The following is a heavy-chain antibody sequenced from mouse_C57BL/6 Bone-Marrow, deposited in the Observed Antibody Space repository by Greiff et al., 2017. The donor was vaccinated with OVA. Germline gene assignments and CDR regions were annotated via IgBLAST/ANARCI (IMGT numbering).Heavy chain of an antibody. Sequence: VQLQQPGAELVKPGASVKLSCKASGYTFTSYWMHWVKQRPGQGLEWIGMIHPNSGSTNYNEKFKSKATLTVDKSSSTAYMQLSSLTSEDSAVYYCATYYYGSSHFAYWGQGTLVTVSA. J-gene: IGHJ3*01. D-gene: IGHD1-1*01. CDR2: IHPNSGST. V-gene: IGHV1-64*01. CDR3: ATYYYGSSHFAY. CDR1: GYTFTSYW.